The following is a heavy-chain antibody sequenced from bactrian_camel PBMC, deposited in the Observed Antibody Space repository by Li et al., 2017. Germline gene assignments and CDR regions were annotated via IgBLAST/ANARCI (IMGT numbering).Heavy chain of an antibody. V-gene: IGHV3S67*01. CDR1: GSRYSQSSYC. CDR3: VAVGPIRGVCRYTMTPFAKL. D-gene: IGHD7*01. J-gene: IGHJ4*01. Sequence: VQLVESGGDSVQVGGSLRLSCVTSGSRYSQSSYCMGWFRQVPGKDHEGVASIDPNGAEDNAGPMSGRITISRENAKNTLYLELNSLKVEDTAQYYCVAVGPIRGVCRYTMTPFAKLRGQGTQVTVS. CDR2: IDPNGAE.